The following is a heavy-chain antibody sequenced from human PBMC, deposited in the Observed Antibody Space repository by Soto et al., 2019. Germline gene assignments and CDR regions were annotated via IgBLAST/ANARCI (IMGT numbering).Heavy chain of an antibody. Sequence: PSETLSLTCAVYGGSFSGYHWTWIRQPPGKGLEWIGEIYHSGSTNYNPSLKSRVTISVDKSKNQFSLKLSSVTAADTAVYYCARSPDSSGYYPRRYYYGMDVWGQGTTVTVSS. D-gene: IGHD3-22*01. V-gene: IGHV4-34*01. J-gene: IGHJ6*02. CDR2: IYHSGST. CDR1: GGSFSGYH. CDR3: ARSPDSSGYYPRRYYYGMDV.